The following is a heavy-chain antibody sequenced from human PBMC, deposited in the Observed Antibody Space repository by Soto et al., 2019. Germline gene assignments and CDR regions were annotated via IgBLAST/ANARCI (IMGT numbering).Heavy chain of an antibody. Sequence: GASVKVSCKASGGTFSSYAISWVRQAPGQGLEWMGGIIPIFGTANYAQKFQGRVTITADESTSTAYMELSSLRSEDTAVYYCAKTGGRSIVTIFDYWGQGTLVTVSS. CDR1: GGTFSSYA. D-gene: IGHD2-8*02. J-gene: IGHJ4*02. V-gene: IGHV1-69*13. CDR2: IIPIFGTA. CDR3: AKTGGRSIVTIFDY.